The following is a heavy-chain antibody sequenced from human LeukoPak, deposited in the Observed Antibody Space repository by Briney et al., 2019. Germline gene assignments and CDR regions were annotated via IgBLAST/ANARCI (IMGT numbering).Heavy chain of an antibody. CDR3: ARENGDYYFDY. J-gene: IGHJ4*02. V-gene: IGHV4-59*01. D-gene: IGHD4-17*01. Sequence: SETLSLTCTVSGGSISSYYWSWIRQPPGKGLEWIGYTYYSGSTNYNPSLKSRVTISVDTSKNQFSLKLSSVTAADTAVYYCARENGDYYFDYWGQGTLVTVSS. CDR2: TYYSGST. CDR1: GGSISSYY.